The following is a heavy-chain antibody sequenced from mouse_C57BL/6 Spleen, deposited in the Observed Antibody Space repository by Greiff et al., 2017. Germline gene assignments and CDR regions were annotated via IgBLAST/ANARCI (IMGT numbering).Heavy chain of an antibody. CDR3: ARRNDYGGAWFAY. J-gene: IGHJ3*01. CDR1: GYTFTSYW. V-gene: IGHV1-64*01. D-gene: IGHD2-4*01. CDR2: IHPNSGST. Sequence: QVQLQQPGAELVKPGASVKLSCKASGYTFTSYWMHWVTQRPGQGLEWIGMIHPNSGSTNYNEKFTRKDTLTVDKSSSTAYMQLSSLTSEDSAVYYCARRNDYGGAWFAYWGQGTLVTVSA.